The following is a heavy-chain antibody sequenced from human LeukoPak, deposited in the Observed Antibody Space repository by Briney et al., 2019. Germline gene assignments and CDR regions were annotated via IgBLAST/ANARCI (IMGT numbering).Heavy chain of an antibody. CDR2: ISYDGSNK. Sequence: GRSLRLSCAASGFTFSSYGMHWVRQAPGKGLEWVAVISYDGSNKYYADSVKGRFTISRDNSKNTLYLQMNSLRAEDTAVYYCAKEWGLHPFDYWGQGTLVTVSS. CDR3: AKEWGLHPFDY. V-gene: IGHV3-30*18. D-gene: IGHD1-26*01. J-gene: IGHJ4*02. CDR1: GFTFSSYG.